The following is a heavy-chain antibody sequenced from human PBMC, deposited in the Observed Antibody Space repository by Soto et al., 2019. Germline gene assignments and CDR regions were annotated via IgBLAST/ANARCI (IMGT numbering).Heavy chain of an antibody. V-gene: IGHV1-69*01. CDR1: GGTFSSYA. CDR2: IIPIFGTA. D-gene: IGHD6-13*01. J-gene: IGHJ6*02. Sequence: QVQLVQSGAEVKEPGSSVKVSCKASGGTFSSYAISWVRQAPGQGLEWMGGIIPIFGTANYAQKFQGRVTITADESTSKAYMELSSLRSEDTAVYYCARSIAAAGTRGGYYYGMDVWGQGTTVTVSS. CDR3: ARSIAAAGTRGGYYYGMDV.